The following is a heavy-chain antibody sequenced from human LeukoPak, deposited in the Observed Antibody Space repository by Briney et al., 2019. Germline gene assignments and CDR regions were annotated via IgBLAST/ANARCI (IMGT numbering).Heavy chain of an antibody. V-gene: IGHV3-48*01. D-gene: IGHD5-12*01. J-gene: IGHJ6*03. Sequence: GGSLRLSCAASGFTFNSYAMTWVRQAPGKGLEWVSYISSSTIYYADSVKGRFTISRDNAKNSLYLQMNSLRAEDTAVYYCAREKWLRYYMDVWGKGTTVTVSS. CDR1: GFTFNSYA. CDR2: ISSSTI. CDR3: AREKWLRYYMDV.